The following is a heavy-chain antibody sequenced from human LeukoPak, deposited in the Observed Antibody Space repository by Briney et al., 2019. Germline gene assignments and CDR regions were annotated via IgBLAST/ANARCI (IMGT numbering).Heavy chain of an antibody. CDR1: GYTFTSYG. D-gene: IGHD3-9*01. V-gene: IGHV1-18*01. CDR3: ARAIPPQYYDILTGYYIGPSYNWFDP. J-gene: IGHJ5*02. CDR2: ISACNGNT. Sequence: ASVKVSCKASGYTFTSYGISWVRQAPGQGLEWMGWISACNGNTNYAQKLQGRVTMTTDTSTSTAYMELRSLRSDDTAVYYCARAIPPQYYDILTGYYIGPSYNWFDPWGQGTLVTVSS.